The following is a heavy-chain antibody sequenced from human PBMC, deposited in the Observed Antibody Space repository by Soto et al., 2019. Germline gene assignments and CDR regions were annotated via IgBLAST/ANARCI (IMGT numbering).Heavy chain of an antibody. Sequence: PSETLSLTCAVCGGSISSGGYSGSWIRQPPGKGLEWIGYIYHSGSTYYNPSLKSRVTISVDRSKNQFSLKLSSVTAADTAVYYCARVRGFRPTDDAFDIWGQGTMVTVS. V-gene: IGHV4-30-2*01. J-gene: IGHJ3*02. CDR3: ARVRGFRPTDDAFDI. D-gene: IGHD2-21*01. CDR1: GGSISSGGYS. CDR2: IYHSGST.